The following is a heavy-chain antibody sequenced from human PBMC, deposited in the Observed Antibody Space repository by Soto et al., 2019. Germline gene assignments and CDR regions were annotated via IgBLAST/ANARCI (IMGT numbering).Heavy chain of an antibody. J-gene: IGHJ4*02. CDR3: ARESEDLTSNFDY. Sequence: LRLSCAASGFTFTRYSMNWVRQAPGKGLEWVSSISSTTNYIYYGDSMKGRFTISRDNGKNSLYLEIRSLRAEDTAVYYCARESEDLTSNFDYWGQGTLVTVSS. V-gene: IGHV3-21*06. CDR1: GFTFTRYS. CDR2: ISSTTNYI.